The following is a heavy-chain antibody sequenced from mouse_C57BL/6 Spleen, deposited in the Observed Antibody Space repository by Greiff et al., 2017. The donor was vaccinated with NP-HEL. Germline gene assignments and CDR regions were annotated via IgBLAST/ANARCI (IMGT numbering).Heavy chain of an antibody. Sequence: EVKLVESGPGLVKPSQSLSLTCSVTGYSITSGYYWNWIRQFPGNKLEWMGYISYDGSNNYNPSLKNRISITRDTSKNQFFLKLNSVTTEDTATYYCARDEARDYDAMDYWGQGTSVTVSS. CDR3: ARDEARDYDAMDY. V-gene: IGHV3-6*01. CDR1: GYSITSGYY. D-gene: IGHD3-1*01. CDR2: ISYDGSN. J-gene: IGHJ4*01.